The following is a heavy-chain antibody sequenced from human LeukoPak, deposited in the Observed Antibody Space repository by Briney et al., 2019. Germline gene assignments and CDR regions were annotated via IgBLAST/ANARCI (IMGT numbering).Heavy chain of an antibody. Sequence: GGSLRLSCAASGFTFSSYAMYWVRQAPGKGLEWVSLISYDASREYYADSVKGRLTISRDDSKNTLYLQINSLRPEDTAVYYCARDSYSGSGRHYYYYMDVWGKGTTVTVSS. CDR2: ISYDASRE. CDR3: ARDSYSGSGRHYYYYMDV. CDR1: GFTFSSYA. J-gene: IGHJ6*03. V-gene: IGHV3-30*04. D-gene: IGHD3-10*01.